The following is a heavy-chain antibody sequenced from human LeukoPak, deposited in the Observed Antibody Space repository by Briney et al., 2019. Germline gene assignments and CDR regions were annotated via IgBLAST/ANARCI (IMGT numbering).Heavy chain of an antibody. D-gene: IGHD3-3*01. CDR3: AKPVFDYDFWSGLFGY. CDR2: IYSGGST. J-gene: IGHJ4*02. V-gene: IGHV3-53*01. Sequence: GGSLRLSCAVSELIVSTNYMSWVRQAPGKGLEWVSVIYSGGSTYYLDSVKGRFTISRDNSKNTLYLQMNSLRAEDTAVYYCAKPVFDYDFWSGLFGYWGQGTLVTVSS. CDR1: ELIVSTNY.